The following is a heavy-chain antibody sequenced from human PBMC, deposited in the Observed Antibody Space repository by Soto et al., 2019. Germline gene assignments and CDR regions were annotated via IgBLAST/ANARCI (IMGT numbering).Heavy chain of an antibody. V-gene: IGHV3-33*01. CDR1: GFTFSSYG. D-gene: IGHD3-3*01. J-gene: IGHJ6*02. CDR2: IWYDGSNK. CDR3: ARGITIFGVDTYGMDV. Sequence: PGGSLRLSCAASGFTFSSYGMHWVRQAPGKGLEWVAVIWYDGSNKYYADSVKGRFTFSRDNSKNTLYLQMNSLRAEDTAVYYCARGITIFGVDTYGMDVWGQGTTVTVSS.